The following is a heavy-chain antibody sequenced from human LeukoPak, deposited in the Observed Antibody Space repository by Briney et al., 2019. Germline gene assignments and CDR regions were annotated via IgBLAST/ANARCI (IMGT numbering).Heavy chain of an antibody. Sequence: TSETLSLTCTVSGGSISSYYWSWIRQPPGKGLEWIGYIYYSGSTNYNPSLKSRVTISVDTSKNQFSLKLSSATAADTAVYYCARGHVLLWFGELAWFDPWGQGTLVTVSS. D-gene: IGHD3-10*01. V-gene: IGHV4-59*01. CDR3: ARGHVLLWFGELAWFDP. CDR2: IYYSGST. J-gene: IGHJ5*02. CDR1: GGSISSYY.